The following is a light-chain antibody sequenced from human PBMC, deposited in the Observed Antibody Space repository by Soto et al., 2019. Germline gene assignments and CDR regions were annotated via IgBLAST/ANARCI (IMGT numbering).Light chain of an antibody. CDR3: QQYGNSPWT. V-gene: IGKV3-20*01. J-gene: IGKJ1*01. CDR1: QSVSSSY. Sequence: EIVLTQSPGTLSLSPGERATLSCKASQSVSSSYLAWYQQKPGQAPRLRIYGASSRATGIPDRFSGSGSGTDFTLTISRLEPEDFAVYYCQQYGNSPWTFGQGTKLEI. CDR2: GAS.